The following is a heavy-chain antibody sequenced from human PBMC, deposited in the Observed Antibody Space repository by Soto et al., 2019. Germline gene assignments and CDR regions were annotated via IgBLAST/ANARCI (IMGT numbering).Heavy chain of an antibody. J-gene: IGHJ4*02. V-gene: IGHV1-69*13. Sequence: SVKVSCKASGGTFSSYAISWVRQAPGQGLEWMGGIIPIFGTANYAQKFQGRVTITADESTSTADMELSSLRSEDTAVYYCAAGDGYNGIDYWGQGTLVTVSS. CDR1: GGTFSSYA. CDR3: AAGDGYNGIDY. CDR2: IIPIFGTA. D-gene: IGHD5-12*01.